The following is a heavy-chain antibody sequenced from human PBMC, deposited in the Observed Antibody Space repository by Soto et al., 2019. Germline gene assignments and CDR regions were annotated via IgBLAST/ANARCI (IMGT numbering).Heavy chain of an antibody. CDR3: AHSASRLYGLDV. J-gene: IGHJ6*02. CDR1: RFSLSTHGVG. CDR2: IYWNDDK. Sequence: QISLKESGPPLVKRTQPLTLTCTFSRFSLSTHGVGVAWIRQPPGKALEWLALIYWNDDKHYSPSLEGRLTLTKDNSKNQVVLTMSNMAPVDTATYYCAHSASRLYGLDVWGQGTTVTVS. V-gene: IGHV2-5*01.